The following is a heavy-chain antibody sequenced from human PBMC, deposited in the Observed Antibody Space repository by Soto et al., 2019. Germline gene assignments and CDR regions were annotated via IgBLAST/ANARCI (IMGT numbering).Heavy chain of an antibody. V-gene: IGHV3-21*01. D-gene: IGHD3-16*02. J-gene: IGHJ4*02. CDR1: GFTFSSYS. Sequence: GGSLRLSCAASGFTFSSYSMNWVRQAPGKGLEWVSSISSSSSCIYYADSVKGRFTISRDNAKNSLYLQMNSLRAEDTAVYYCARGFPGGVIVPKAFDYWGQGTLVTVSS. CDR2: ISSSSSCI. CDR3: ARGFPGGVIVPKAFDY.